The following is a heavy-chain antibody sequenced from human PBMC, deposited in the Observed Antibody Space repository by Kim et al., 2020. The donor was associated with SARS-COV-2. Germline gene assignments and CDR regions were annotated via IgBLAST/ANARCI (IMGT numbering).Heavy chain of an antibody. CDR3: AREEVATPELWSYYYYYYGMDV. D-gene: IGHD5-18*01. CDR2: INNDGSST. Sequence: GGSLRLSCAASGFTFSSYWMHWVRQAPGKGLVWVSRINNDGSSTSYADSVKGRFTISRDNAKNTLYLQMNSLRAEDTAVYYCAREEVATPELWSYYYYYYGMDVWGQGTTVTVSS. CDR1: GFTFSSYW. J-gene: IGHJ6*02. V-gene: IGHV3-74*01.